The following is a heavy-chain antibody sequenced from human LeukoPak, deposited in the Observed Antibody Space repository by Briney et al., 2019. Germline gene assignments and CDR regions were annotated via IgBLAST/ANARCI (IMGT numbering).Heavy chain of an antibody. CDR2: ISSSSSYI. CDR3: AKGRMWGIAEEAFDP. D-gene: IGHD6-13*01. CDR1: GFTFSSYS. J-gene: IGHJ5*02. Sequence: GGSLRLSCAASGFTFSSYSMNWVRQAPGKGLEWVSSISSSSSYIYYADSVKGRFTISRDNAKNSLYLQMNSLRAEDTAVYYCAKGRMWGIAEEAFDPWGQGTLVTVSS. V-gene: IGHV3-21*01.